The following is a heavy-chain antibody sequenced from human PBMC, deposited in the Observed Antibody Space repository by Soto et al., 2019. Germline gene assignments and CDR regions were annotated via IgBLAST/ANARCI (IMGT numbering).Heavy chain of an antibody. V-gene: IGHV6-1*01. CDR2: TYYRSRWYN. J-gene: IGHJ6*03. CDR3: SRIVHYDILTSYDDYYYMDV. D-gene: IGHD3-9*01. CDR1: GDSVSSNSAA. Sequence: SQTLSLTCAISGDSVSSNSAAWNWIRQSPSRGLEWLGRTYYRSRWYNDYAVSVKSRITVNPDTSKNQFSLHLNSVTPEDTAVYYCSRIVHYDILTSYDDYYYMDVWGKGTTVTVSS.